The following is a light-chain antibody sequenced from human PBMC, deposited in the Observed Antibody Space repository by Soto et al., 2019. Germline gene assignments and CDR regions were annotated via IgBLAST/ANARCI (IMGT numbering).Light chain of an antibody. J-gene: IGKJ1*01. CDR2: GAS. Sequence: EIVMTQSPATLSVSPGERATLYCKASQRISSNLAWYQQKPGQPPRLLIYGASTRATGISARFSGSGSGTEFTLTISGLQSEDFATYYCLQHNSYPPTFGQGTKVDIK. CDR1: QRISSN. V-gene: IGKV3-15*01. CDR3: LQHNSYPPT.